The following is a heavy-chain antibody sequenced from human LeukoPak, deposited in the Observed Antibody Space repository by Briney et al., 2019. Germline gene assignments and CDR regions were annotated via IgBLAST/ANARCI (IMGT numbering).Heavy chain of an antibody. V-gene: IGHV3-30*04. J-gene: IGHJ5*02. CDR1: GFTFSSYA. Sequence: GGSLRLSCAASGFTFSSYAMHWVRQAPGKGLEWVAVISYDGSNKYYADSVKGRFTISRDNSKNTLYLQMNSLRAEDTAVYYCACRDGPPLPFDPWGQGTLVTVSS. CDR2: ISYDGSNK. CDR3: ACRDGPPLPFDP. D-gene: IGHD2-15*01.